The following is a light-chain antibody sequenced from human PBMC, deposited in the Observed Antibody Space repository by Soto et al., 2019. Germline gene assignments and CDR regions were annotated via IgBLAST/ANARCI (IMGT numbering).Light chain of an antibody. Sequence: EIALTQSPATLSLSPGERATLSCRASQSVTSYLVWYQQKPGQAPRLLIYDASNRATGIPARFTGSGSGTDFTLTISSLEPEDFAVYYCQHRYNWPFTFGQGTRLEIK. V-gene: IGKV3-11*01. CDR2: DAS. CDR1: QSVTSY. CDR3: QHRYNWPFT. J-gene: IGKJ5*01.